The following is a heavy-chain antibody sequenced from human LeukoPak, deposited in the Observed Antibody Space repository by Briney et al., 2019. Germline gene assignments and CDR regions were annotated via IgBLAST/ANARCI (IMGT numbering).Heavy chain of an antibody. Sequence: PSGTLSLTCAVSGGSISSSNWWSWVRQPPGKGLEWIGEIYHSGSTNYNPSLKSRVTISVDKSKNQFSLKLSSVTAADTAVYYCARVGSPPGYCSSTSCLYYFDYWGQGTLVTVSS. CDR1: GGSISSSNW. CDR3: ARVGSPPGYCSSTSCLYYFDY. D-gene: IGHD2-2*01. CDR2: IYHSGST. J-gene: IGHJ4*02. V-gene: IGHV4-4*02.